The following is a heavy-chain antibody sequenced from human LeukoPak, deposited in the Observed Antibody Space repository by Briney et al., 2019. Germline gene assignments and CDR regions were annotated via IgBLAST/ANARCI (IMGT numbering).Heavy chain of an antibody. D-gene: IGHD3-10*01. V-gene: IGHV1-18*01. J-gene: IGHJ5*02. Sequence: ASVTVSCKASGGTFSSYAISWVRQAPGQGLEWMGWISAYNGNTNYAQKLQGRVTMTTDTSTSTAYMELRSLRSDDTAVYYCARDPVRGGSGSYSFHWFDPWGQGTLVTVSS. CDR2: ISAYNGNT. CDR1: GGTFSSYA. CDR3: ARDPVRGGSGSYSFHWFDP.